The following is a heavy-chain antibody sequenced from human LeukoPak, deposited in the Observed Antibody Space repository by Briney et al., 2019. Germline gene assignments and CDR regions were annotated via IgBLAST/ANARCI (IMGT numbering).Heavy chain of an antibody. CDR2: ISGSGTGT. V-gene: IGHV3-23*01. Sequence: GGSLRLSCAASGFTFSSSAMSWVRQAPGKGLYCFSAISGSGTGTYYADPVKGRFTISRDNSKNTLYLQMNSLSAEDTAVYYCAKEGGTGTRFDYWGQGTLVTVSS. J-gene: IGHJ4*02. D-gene: IGHD1-7*01. CDR3: AKEGGTGTRFDY. CDR1: GFTFSSSA.